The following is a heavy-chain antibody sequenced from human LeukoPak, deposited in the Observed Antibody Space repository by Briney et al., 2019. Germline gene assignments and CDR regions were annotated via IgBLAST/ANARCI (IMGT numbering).Heavy chain of an antibody. D-gene: IGHD3-10*01. Sequence: PGGSLRLSCAASGFTFSSYAMSWVRQAPGKGLEWVSAISGSGGSTYYADSVKGRFTISRDNSKNPLYLQMNSLRAEDTAVYYCAKVEGPLWFGEWVYWGQGTLVTGAS. CDR3: AKVEGPLWFGEWVY. J-gene: IGHJ4*02. CDR2: ISGSGGST. CDR1: GFTFSSYA. V-gene: IGHV3-23*01.